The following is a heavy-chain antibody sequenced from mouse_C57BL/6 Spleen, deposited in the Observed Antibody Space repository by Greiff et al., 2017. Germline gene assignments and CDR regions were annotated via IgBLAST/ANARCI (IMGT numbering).Heavy chain of an antibody. Sequence: EVQLQQSGPELVKPGASVKIPCKASGYTFTDYNMDWVKQSHGKSLEWIGDINPNNGGTIYNQKFKGKATLTVDKSSSTAYMELRSLTSEDTAVYYCARGGTVVESRHWYFDVWGTGTTVTVSS. J-gene: IGHJ1*03. D-gene: IGHD1-1*01. CDR2: INPNNGGT. CDR3: ARGGTVVESRHWYFDV. CDR1: GYTFTDYN. V-gene: IGHV1-18*01.